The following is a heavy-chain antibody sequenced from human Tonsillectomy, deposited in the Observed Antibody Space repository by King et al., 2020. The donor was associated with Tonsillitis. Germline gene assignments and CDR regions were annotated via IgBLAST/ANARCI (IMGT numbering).Heavy chain of an antibody. D-gene: IGHD2-21*02. Sequence: VQLVESGGGVVQPGRSLRLSCAASGFTFSSYGMHWVRQAPGKGLEWVAVIWYDGSNKYYADSVKGRFTISRDNSKNTLYLQMNSLRAEDTAGYYGAREGARGDSGPRYDYCYGMDVWGQGTTVTVSS. CDR1: GFTFSSYG. CDR3: AREGARGDSGPRYDYCYGMDV. CDR2: IWYDGSNK. J-gene: IGHJ6*02. V-gene: IGHV3-33*01.